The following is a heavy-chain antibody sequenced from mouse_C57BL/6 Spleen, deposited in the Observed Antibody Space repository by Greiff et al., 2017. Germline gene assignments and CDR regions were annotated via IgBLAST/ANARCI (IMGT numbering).Heavy chain of an antibody. D-gene: IGHD1-1*01. CDR1: GFNIKDSY. J-gene: IGHJ1*03. CDR2: IDPEAGDT. V-gene: IGHV14-1*01. CDR3: TTAYGTPYWYFDV. Sequence: EVQLVESGAELVRPGASVKLSCTASGFNIKDSYMHWVKPRPEQGLAWIGRIDPEAGDTEYAPKFPGKATMTADTSSNTAYLQLSILTSEDTAVYYCTTAYGTPYWYFDVWGTGTTVTVSS.